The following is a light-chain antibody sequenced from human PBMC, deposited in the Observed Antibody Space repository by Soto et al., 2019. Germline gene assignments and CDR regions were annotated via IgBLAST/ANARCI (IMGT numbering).Light chain of an antibody. V-gene: IGKV3-15*01. J-gene: IGKJ2*01. CDR2: TAS. CDR3: QQYANWPPSP. Sequence: EIVLTQSPAALSASPGERVILSCKASQSVTFNLAWYQQKPGQAPRLLIHTASTRATGIPARFSGGGSGTEFPPTISSLQSEDFAVYFCQQYANWPPSPFGQGTKVEIK. CDR1: QSVTFN.